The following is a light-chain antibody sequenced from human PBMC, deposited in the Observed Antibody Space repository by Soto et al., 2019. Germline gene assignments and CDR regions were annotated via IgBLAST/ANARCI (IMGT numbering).Light chain of an antibody. CDR2: GAS. J-gene: IGKJ1*01. CDR3: QQYNDWLRT. CDR1: QSVSSN. V-gene: IGKV3-15*01. Sequence: VISKDRKTLSVGTGERVTLACMARQSVSSNLAWYQQKPGQAPRLLIYGASTRATGIPARFSGSGSGTESTLTSSSLLSEYFAVYCCQQYNDWLRTFGQGTKLDIK.